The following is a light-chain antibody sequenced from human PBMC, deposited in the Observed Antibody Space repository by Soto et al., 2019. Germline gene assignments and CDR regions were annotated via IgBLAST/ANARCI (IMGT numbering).Light chain of an antibody. CDR3: QKYDSVPWS. J-gene: IGKJ1*01. CDR1: QGIGNN. CDR2: TAS. Sequence: DIQMTQSPSSLSASVGDRVTITCRASQGIGNNLAWYQQKPGKVPKVLIYTASTLHSGVPSRFSGSGSGTDFTLTINSLQHEDVETYFCQKYDSVPWSFGQGTRVEI. V-gene: IGKV1-27*01.